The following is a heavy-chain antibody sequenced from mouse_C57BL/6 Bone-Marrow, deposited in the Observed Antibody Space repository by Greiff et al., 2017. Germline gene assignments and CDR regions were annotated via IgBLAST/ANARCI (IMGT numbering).Heavy chain of an antibody. CDR2: INPYNGGT. CDR3: AGANWDPYYFDY. D-gene: IGHD4-1*01. CDR1: GYTFTDYY. J-gene: IGHJ2*01. Sequence: EVQVVESGPVLVKPGASVKMSCKASGYTFTDYYMNWVKQSHGKSLEWIGVINPYNGGTSYNQKFKGKATLTVDKSSSTAYMELNSLTSEDSAVYYCAGANWDPYYFDYWGQGTTLTVSS. V-gene: IGHV1-19*01.